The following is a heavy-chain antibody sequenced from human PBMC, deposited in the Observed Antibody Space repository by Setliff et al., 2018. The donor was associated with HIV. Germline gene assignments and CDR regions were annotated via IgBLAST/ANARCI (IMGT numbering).Heavy chain of an antibody. CDR3: APRHHKYGFL. CDR1: GGSISSSDYY. V-gene: IGHV4-39*07. CDR2: IFYGGRS. D-gene: IGHD3-10*01. Sequence: PSETLSLTCTVSGGSISSSDYYWGWIRQPPGKGLEWIGSIFYGGRSTYNPSLRSRVTISVDTSKNQFSLSLTSVTAADTAVYYCAPRHHKYGFLWGQGTLVTVSS. J-gene: IGHJ4*02.